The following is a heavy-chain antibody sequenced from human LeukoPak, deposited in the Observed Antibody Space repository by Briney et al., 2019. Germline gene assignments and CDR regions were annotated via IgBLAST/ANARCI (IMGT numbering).Heavy chain of an antibody. CDR1: GFTFDDYA. J-gene: IGHJ4*02. Sequence: PGRSLRLSCAASGFTFDDYAMHWVRQAPGKGLEWVSGISWNSGSIGYADSVKGRFTISRDNSKNTLYLQMNSLRAEDTAVYYCARDPPPWGWFGELSGYWGQGTLVTVSS. V-gene: IGHV3-9*01. CDR3: ARDPPPWGWFGELSGY. CDR2: ISWNSGSI. D-gene: IGHD3-10*01.